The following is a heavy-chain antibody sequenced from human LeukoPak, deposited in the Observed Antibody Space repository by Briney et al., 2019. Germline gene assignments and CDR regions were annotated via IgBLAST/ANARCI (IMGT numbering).Heavy chain of an antibody. D-gene: IGHD3-10*01. V-gene: IGHV4-59*01. Sequence: SETLSLTCTVSGDSISSSYWSWIRQPPGKGLEWIGYVYYTGSSYYNPSLKSRATTSIDMSKDQFSLKLTSMTAADTAVYYCAGYGSGSYYKAFDFWGQGILVTVSS. CDR3: AGYGSGSYYKAFDF. CDR2: VYYTGSS. CDR1: GDSISSSY. J-gene: IGHJ4*02.